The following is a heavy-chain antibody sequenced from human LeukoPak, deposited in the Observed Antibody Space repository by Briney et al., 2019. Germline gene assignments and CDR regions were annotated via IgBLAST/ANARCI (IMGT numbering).Heavy chain of an antibody. D-gene: IGHD6-13*01. V-gene: IGHV5-51*01. CDR3: ARKGGSSWSNFDY. Sequence: GESLKISGKGSGYSFTSSCIVWVRQIPGKDLDWMGIIYPGDSDTRYSPSFQGQVTISADKSISTAYLQWSSLKASDTAMYYCARKGGSSWSNFDYWGQGTLVTVSS. J-gene: IGHJ4*02. CDR1: GYSFTSSC. CDR2: IYPGDSDT.